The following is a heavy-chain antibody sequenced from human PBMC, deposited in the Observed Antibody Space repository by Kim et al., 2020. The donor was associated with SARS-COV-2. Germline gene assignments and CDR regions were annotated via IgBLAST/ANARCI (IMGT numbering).Heavy chain of an antibody. D-gene: IGHD3-9*01. CDR3: GRYFGHYALYV. Sequence: GGSLRLSCEGSGFIFGGDWMSWVRQAPGKGLEWVANINGDGSEKYYVDSVKGRFSISRDNAKNSLFLQMNNLRAEDTALYYCGRYFGHYALYVWGPGTTV. CDR1: GFIFGGDW. J-gene: IGHJ6*02. CDR2: INGDGSEK. V-gene: IGHV3-7*01.